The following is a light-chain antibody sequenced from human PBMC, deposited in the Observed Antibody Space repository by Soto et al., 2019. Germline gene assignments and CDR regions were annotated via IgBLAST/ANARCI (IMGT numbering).Light chain of an antibody. Sequence: DIQMTQSPSSLSTSVGDRVTITCRASQGISTFLNWYQQKPGKAPRLLIYAASRLRSGVPARFSGSGVETDFTLTITSLQPEDFGIYYCQQSYALVRTFGGGTKVDIK. CDR2: AAS. V-gene: IGKV1-39*01. CDR3: QQSYALVRT. CDR1: QGISTF. J-gene: IGKJ4*01.